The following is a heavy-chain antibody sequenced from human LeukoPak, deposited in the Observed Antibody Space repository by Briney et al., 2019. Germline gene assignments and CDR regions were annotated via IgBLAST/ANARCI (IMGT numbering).Heavy chain of an antibody. D-gene: IGHD1-7*01. V-gene: IGHV3-7*01. CDR1: GFTFSSYA. CDR3: ARWQIRGTAHQLDY. Sequence: PGGSLRLSCAASGFTFSSYAMHWVRQAPGKGLEWVANINQDGSAKYYVGSVKGRFTISRDNAKNSIYLHMNSLRAEDTAVYYCARWQIRGTAHQLDYWGQGTLVTVSS. J-gene: IGHJ4*02. CDR2: INQDGSAK.